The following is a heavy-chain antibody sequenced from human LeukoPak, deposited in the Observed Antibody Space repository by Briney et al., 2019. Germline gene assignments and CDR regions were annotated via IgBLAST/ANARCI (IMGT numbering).Heavy chain of an antibody. J-gene: IGHJ6*03. CDR2: IYYSGST. CDR1: GGSISSSSYY. Sequence: SETLSLTCTVSGGSISSSSYYWGWIRQPPGKGLEWIGSIYYSGSTYYNPSLKSRVTISVDTSKNQFSLKLSSVTAADTAVYYCARVGGSGSYMGYYYMDVWGKGTTVTVSS. V-gene: IGHV4-39*01. CDR3: ARVGGSGSYMGYYYMDV. D-gene: IGHD3-10*01.